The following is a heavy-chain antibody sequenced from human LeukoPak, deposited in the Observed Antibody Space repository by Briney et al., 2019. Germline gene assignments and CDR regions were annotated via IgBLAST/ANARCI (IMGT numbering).Heavy chain of an antibody. CDR2: ISFDGSSN. D-gene: IGHD3-3*01. CDR3: ARDYDFWSDDRSYYYYAMGV. CDR1: GFAFSSYA. Sequence: GRSLRLSCAASGFAFSSYAMHWVRQAPGKGLEWVAFISFDGSSNYYADSVRGRFSISRDSSTNTLYLQMNSLRAEDTAVYYCARDYDFWSDDRSYYYYAMGVWGQGTTVTVSS. V-gene: IGHV3-30-3*01. J-gene: IGHJ6*02.